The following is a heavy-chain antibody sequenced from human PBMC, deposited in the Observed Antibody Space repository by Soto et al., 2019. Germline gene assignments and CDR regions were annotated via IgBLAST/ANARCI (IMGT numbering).Heavy chain of an antibody. Sequence: GEYLEVSCKGSRYRFTSYWISWVRQIPWKGLVWMGRIDPSDSDTNYSPSFQGHVTISADKSISTAYLQWSSLKASDTAMYYCASPRGEGVRDYYYYCCTESWGRGNRVNVSS. CDR3: ASPRGEGVRDYYYYCCTES. CDR2: IDPSDSDT. J-gene: IGHJ6*01. D-gene: IGHD3-16*01. V-gene: IGHV5-10-1*01. CDR1: RYRFTSYW.